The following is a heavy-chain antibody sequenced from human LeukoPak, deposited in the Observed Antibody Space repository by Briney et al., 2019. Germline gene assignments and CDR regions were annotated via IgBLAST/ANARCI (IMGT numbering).Heavy chain of an antibody. CDR3: AKDVAYSGSYQGD. Sequence: GGSLRLSCAASGFTFSSYAMSWVRQAPGKGLEWVSVISGSGGSTHYADSVKGRLTISRDISKNTLYLQMNSLRAEDTALYYCAKDVAYSGSYQGDWGQGTLVTVSS. D-gene: IGHD1-26*01. CDR1: GFTFSSYA. J-gene: IGHJ4*02. V-gene: IGHV3-23*01. CDR2: ISGSGGST.